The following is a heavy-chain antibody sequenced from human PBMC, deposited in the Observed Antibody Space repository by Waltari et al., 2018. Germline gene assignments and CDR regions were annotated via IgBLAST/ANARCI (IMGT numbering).Heavy chain of an antibody. CDR2: TKGGGNT. V-gene: IGHV3-53*01. J-gene: IGHJ4*02. D-gene: IGHD3-10*01. Sequence: EVQLVVSGGGLIQPGGSMRLSWSASGFIVSNNYMRWVRLAPGKGLEWVSVTKGGGNTFYSDSVKGRVTISTDDASNTLSLQMNSLRVEDTAVYYCAKCSGYYGSGRYSETDYWGQGTLVTVSS. CDR3: AKCSGYYGSGRYSETDY. CDR1: GFIVSNNY.